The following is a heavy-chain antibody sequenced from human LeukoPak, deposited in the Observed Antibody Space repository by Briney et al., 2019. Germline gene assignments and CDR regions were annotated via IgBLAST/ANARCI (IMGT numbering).Heavy chain of an antibody. CDR1: GGPISSSSYY. V-gene: IGHV4-39*07. Sequence: ETLSLTCTVSGGPISSSSYYWGWIRQPPGKGLEWIGSIYYSGSTYYNPSLKSRVTISVDTSKNQFSLKLSSVTAADTAVYYCARDHTAADYYYYYYMDVWGKGTTVTVSS. J-gene: IGHJ6*03. D-gene: IGHD6-13*01. CDR3: ARDHTAADYYYYYYMDV. CDR2: IYYSGST.